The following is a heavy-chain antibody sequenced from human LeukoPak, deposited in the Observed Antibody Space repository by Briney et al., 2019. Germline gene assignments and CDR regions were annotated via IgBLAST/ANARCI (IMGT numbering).Heavy chain of an antibody. CDR1: GYTFTSYD. CDR3: ARGYILTGMGYFDY. Sequence: ASVKVSCKASGYTFTSYDINWVRQATGQGLEWMGWMNPNSGNTGYAQKFQGRVTITRNTFISTAYMELSSLRSDDTAVYYCARGYILTGMGYFDYWGQGTLVTVSS. D-gene: IGHD3-9*01. CDR2: MNPNSGNT. V-gene: IGHV1-8*03. J-gene: IGHJ4*02.